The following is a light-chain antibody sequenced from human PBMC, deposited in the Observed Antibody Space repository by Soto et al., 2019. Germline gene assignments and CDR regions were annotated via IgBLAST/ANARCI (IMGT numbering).Light chain of an antibody. CDR1: SSNIGNNY. CDR3: GTWDSSLSAYV. CDR2: DNN. V-gene: IGLV1-51*01. J-gene: IGLJ1*01. Sequence: VLTQPPSVSAAPGQKVTISCSGSSSNIGNNYVSWYQQLPGTAPKLLIYDNNKRPSGIPDRFSGSKSGTPATLGITGLQTGDEADYYCGTWDSSLSAYVFGTGTKVTVL.